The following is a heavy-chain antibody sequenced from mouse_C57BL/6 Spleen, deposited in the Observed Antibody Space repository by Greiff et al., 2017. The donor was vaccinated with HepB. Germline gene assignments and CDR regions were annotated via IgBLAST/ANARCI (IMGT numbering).Heavy chain of an antibody. J-gene: IGHJ1*03. D-gene: IGHD2-1*01. V-gene: IGHV1-59*01. CDR3: ARSGVGYGNLWYFDV. CDR2: IDPSDSYT. CDR1: GYTFTSYW. Sequence: QVQLQQPGAELVRPGTSVKLSCKASGYTFTSYWMHWVKQRPGQGLEWIGVIDPSDSYTNYNQKFKGKATLTVDTSSSTAYMQLSSLTSEDSAVDYCARSGVGYGNLWYFDVWGTGTTVTVSS.